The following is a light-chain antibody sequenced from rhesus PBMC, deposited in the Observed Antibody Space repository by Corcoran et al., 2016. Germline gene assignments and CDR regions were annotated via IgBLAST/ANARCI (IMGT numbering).Light chain of an antibody. CDR3: QQYYSAPWA. Sequence: DIQMTQSPSSLSASVGDRVTITCRASQGISNYLAWYQQKPGETPKLLIYAASGLQSGIPSRLSGSGSGTDFTRTISSLQSEDFATYYCQQYYSAPWAFGQGTRVEIK. CDR1: QGISNY. J-gene: IGKJ1*01. CDR2: AAS. V-gene: IGKV1-25*02.